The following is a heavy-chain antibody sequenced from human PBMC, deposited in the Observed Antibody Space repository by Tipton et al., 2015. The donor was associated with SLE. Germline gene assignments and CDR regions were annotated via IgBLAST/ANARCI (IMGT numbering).Heavy chain of an antibody. Sequence: TLSLTFAVYGGSFSGYYWSWIRPPPGKGLVWIGEINHSGSTNYNPSLKSRVTISVDTSKNQFSLKLSSVTAADTAVYYCARSRTAERYYDFWSGRACWFDPWGQGTLVTVSS. CDR3: ARSRTAERYYDFWSGRACWFDP. D-gene: IGHD3-3*01. CDR2: INHSGST. CDR1: GGSFSGYY. J-gene: IGHJ5*02. V-gene: IGHV4-34*01.